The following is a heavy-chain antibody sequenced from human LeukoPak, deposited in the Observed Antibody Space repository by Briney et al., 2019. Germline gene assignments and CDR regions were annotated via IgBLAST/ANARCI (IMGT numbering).Heavy chain of an antibody. Sequence: GGSLRLSCAASRFAFSNTGMTWVRQAPGRGLEWFSTISPTGEGTHYADSVKGRFTISRDKSKNTLFLQMNSLRAEDTAVYYCAKSYGDYLGYFDSWGQGTLVTVSS. D-gene: IGHD4-17*01. V-gene: IGHV3-23*01. CDR1: RFAFSNTG. CDR3: AKSYGDYLGYFDS. J-gene: IGHJ4*02. CDR2: ISPTGEGT.